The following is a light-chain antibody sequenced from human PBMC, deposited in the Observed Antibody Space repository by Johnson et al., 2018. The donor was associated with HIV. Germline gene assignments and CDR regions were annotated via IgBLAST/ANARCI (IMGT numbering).Light chain of an antibody. CDR3: GTWDSSLSADV. V-gene: IGLV1-51*02. CDR2: ENN. CDR1: SSNIGNNY. J-gene: IGLJ1*01. Sequence: QSVLTQPPSVSAAPGQKVTISCSGSSSNIGNNYVSWYRQFPGTAPKLLIYENNKRPSGVPDRFSDSKSGTSATLGITGLQTGDEADYYCGTWDSSLSADVVGTGTKVTGL.